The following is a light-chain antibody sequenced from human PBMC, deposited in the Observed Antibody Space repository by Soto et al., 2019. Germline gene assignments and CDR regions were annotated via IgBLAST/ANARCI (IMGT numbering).Light chain of an antibody. CDR2: DAS. CDR1: QSVSSY. Sequence: EIVLTQSPATLSLSPGERAPLSCRASQSVSSYLACYQQKPGQAPRLLIYDASNRATGIPARFSGSGSGTDFTLTISSLEPEDFAVYYCQKRSNWPPFTFGQGRRREIK. J-gene: IGKJ5*01. V-gene: IGKV3-11*01. CDR3: QKRSNWPPFT.